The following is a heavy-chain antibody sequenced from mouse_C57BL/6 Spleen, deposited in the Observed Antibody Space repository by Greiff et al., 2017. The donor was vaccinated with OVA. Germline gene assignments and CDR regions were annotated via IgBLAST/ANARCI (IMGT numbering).Heavy chain of an antibody. V-gene: IGHV7-1*01. CDR1: GFTFSDFY. D-gene: IGHD2-3*01. CDR3: ARDDDGYTYAMDY. J-gene: IGHJ4*01. Sequence: EVNVVESGGGLVQSGRSLRLSCATSGFTFSDFYMEWVRQAPGKGLEWIAASRNKANDYTTEYSASVKGRFIVSRDTSQSILYLQMNALRAEDTAIYYCARDDDGYTYAMDYWGQGTSVTVSS. CDR2: SRNKANDYTT.